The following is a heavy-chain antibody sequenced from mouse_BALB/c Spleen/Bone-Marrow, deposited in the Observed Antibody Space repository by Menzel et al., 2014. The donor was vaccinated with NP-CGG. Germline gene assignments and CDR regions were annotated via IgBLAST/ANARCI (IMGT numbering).Heavy chain of an antibody. D-gene: IGHD1-2*01. V-gene: IGHV3-5*02. CDR2: IYYSGSI. Sequence: LQESGPGLVKPSQTVSLTCTVTGISITTGNYRWSWIRQFPGNKLEWIGFIYYSGSITYNPSLTSRTTITRDTSXXQFFLEMNSLTAEDTATYYCARDVTTATENYFDYWGQGTTLTVSS. J-gene: IGHJ2*01. CDR3: ARDVTTATENYFDY. CDR1: GISITTGNYR.